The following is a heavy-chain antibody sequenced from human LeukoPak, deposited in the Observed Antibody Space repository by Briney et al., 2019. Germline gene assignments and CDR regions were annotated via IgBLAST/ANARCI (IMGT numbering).Heavy chain of an antibody. CDR2: ISSSSSTI. J-gene: IGHJ3*02. CDR1: GITFSSYS. Sequence: GGSLRLSCAASGITFSSYSMNWVHQAPGKGLEWVSYISSSSSTIYYADSVKGRFTISRDNSKNTLYLQMNSLRAEDTAVYYWAKEGPEYRGSSPEVFDIWGKGTMVTVSS. D-gene: IGHD1-26*01. V-gene: IGHV3-48*01. CDR3: AKEGPEYRGSSPEVFDI.